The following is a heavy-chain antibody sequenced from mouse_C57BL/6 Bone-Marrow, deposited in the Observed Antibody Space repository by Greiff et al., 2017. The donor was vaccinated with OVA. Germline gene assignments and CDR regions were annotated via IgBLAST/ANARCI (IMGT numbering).Heavy chain of an antibody. CDR2: IDPETGGT. J-gene: IGHJ2*01. CDR3: TRYSDATVVSGY. V-gene: IGHV1-15*01. CDR1: GYTFTDYE. Sequence: QVQLQQSGAELVRPGASVTLSCKASGYTFTDYEMHWVKQTPVHGLEWIGAIDPETGGTAYNQKFKGKAILTADKSSSNAYMELRSLTSEDSAVYYCTRYSDATVVSGYWGKGPTLTVSS. D-gene: IGHD1-1*01.